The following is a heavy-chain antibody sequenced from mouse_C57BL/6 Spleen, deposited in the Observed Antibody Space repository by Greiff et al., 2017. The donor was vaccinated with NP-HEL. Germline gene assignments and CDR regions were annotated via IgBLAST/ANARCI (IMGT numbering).Heavy chain of an antibody. D-gene: IGHD2-4*01. V-gene: IGHV1-50*01. Sequence: VQLQQPGAELVKPGASVKLSCKASGYTFTSYWMQWVKQRPGQGLEWIGEIDPSDSYTNYNQKFKGKATLTVDTSSSTAYMQLSSLTSEDSAVYYCARMITTAFDYWGQGTTLTVSS. J-gene: IGHJ2*01. CDR3: ARMITTAFDY. CDR2: IDPSDSYT. CDR1: GYTFTSYW.